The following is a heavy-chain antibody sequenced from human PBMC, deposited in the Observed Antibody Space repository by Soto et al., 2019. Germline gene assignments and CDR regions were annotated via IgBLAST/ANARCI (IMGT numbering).Heavy chain of an antibody. CDR1: GYTFTDYL. Sequence: QVQLVQSGAEVRKPGASVRVSCTSSGYTFTDYLIYWLRQAPGQGLEWMGRLNPKSDGTAHAQAFKGRLTMASDTSTGTLCMVIYRLTSDDAAVYFSARGESTDCPTGVCPFNYNYHLDVWGQGTTIAVSS. CDR3: ARGESTDCPTGVCPFNYNYHLDV. CDR2: LNPKSDGT. V-gene: IGHV1-2*02. J-gene: IGHJ6*03. D-gene: IGHD1-26*01.